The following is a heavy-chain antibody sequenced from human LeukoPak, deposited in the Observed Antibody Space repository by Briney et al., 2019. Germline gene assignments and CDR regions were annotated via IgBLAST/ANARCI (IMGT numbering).Heavy chain of an antibody. CDR1: GYTFTSYG. J-gene: IGHJ4*02. CDR2: ISAYNGNT. CDR3: ARFGPYYYDSRAVGKTKTSFDY. Sequence: GASVKVSCKASGYTFTSYGISWVRQAPGQGLEWMGWISAYNGNTNYAQKLQGRVTMTTDTSTSTAYMELRSLRSDDTAVYCCARFGPYYYDSRAVGKTKTSFDYWGQGTLVTVSS. V-gene: IGHV1-18*01. D-gene: IGHD3-22*01.